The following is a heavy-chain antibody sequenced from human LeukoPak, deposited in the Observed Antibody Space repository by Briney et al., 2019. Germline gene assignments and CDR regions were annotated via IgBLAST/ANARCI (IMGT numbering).Heavy chain of an antibody. J-gene: IGHJ4*02. D-gene: IGHD1-1*01. V-gene: IGHV4-34*01. CDR1: GGSFSGYY. CDR3: ARSERVVGVDY. CDR2: INHSGST. Sequence: SETLSLTCAVYGGSFSGYYWSWIRQPPGKGLEWIGEINHSGSTNYNPSLKSRVTISADTSKNQFSLKLSSVTAADTAVYYCARSERVVGVDYWGQGTLVTVSS.